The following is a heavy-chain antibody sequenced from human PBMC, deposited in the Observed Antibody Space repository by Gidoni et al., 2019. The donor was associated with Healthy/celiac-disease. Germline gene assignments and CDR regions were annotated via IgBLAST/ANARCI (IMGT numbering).Heavy chain of an antibody. V-gene: IGHV1-69*04. CDR2: IIPILGIA. Sequence: QVQLVQSGAEVKKPGSSVKVSCKAPGGTFRSYAISWVRQAPGQGLEWMGRIIPILGIANYAQKFQGRVTITADKSTSTAYMELSSLRSEDTAVYYCARDYSTGYYGSGSYSSWGQGTLVTVSS. D-gene: IGHD3-10*01. CDR3: ARDYSTGYYGSGSYSS. J-gene: IGHJ5*02. CDR1: GGTFRSYA.